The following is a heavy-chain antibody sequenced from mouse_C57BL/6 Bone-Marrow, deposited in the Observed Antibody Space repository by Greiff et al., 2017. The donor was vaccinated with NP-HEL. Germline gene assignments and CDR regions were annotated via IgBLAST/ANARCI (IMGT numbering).Heavy chain of an antibody. J-gene: IGHJ1*03. D-gene: IGHD1-1*01. Sequence: DVKLVESGGDLVKPGGSLKLSCAASGFTFSSYGMSWVRQTPDKRLEWVATISSGGSYTYYPDSVKGRFTISRDNAKNTLYLQMSSLKSEDTAMYYCARLITTVVATRYFDVWGTGTTVTVSS. CDR3: ARLITTVVATRYFDV. V-gene: IGHV5-6*02. CDR1: GFTFSSYG. CDR2: ISSGGSYT.